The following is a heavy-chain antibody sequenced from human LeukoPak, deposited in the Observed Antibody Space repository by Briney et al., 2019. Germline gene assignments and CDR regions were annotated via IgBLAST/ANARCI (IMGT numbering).Heavy chain of an antibody. D-gene: IGHD6-6*01. Sequence: SETLSLTCTVSGGSISSGSYYWSWIRQPAGKGLEWIGRIYTSGSTNYNPSLKSRVTISVDTSKNQFSLKLSSVTAADTAVYYCARGIAARLVVNWFDPRGQGTLVTVSS. CDR1: GGSISSGSYY. V-gene: IGHV4-61*02. CDR2: IYTSGST. CDR3: ARGIAARLVVNWFDP. J-gene: IGHJ5*02.